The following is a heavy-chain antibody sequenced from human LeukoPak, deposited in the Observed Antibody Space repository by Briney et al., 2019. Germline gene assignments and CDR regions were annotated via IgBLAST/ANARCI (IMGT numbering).Heavy chain of an antibody. CDR1: GYSFTSYW. D-gene: IGHD2-15*01. CDR2: IYPGDSDT. V-gene: IGHV5-51*01. Sequence: GESLKISCKGSGYSFTSYWIGWVRQMPGKGLEWMGIIYPGDSDTRYSPSFQGQVTISADKSISTAYLQWSSLKASDTAMYYCARTFSRYCSGGGCYSTEEMDVWGQGTTVTVSS. CDR3: ARTFSRYCSGGGCYSTEEMDV. J-gene: IGHJ6*02.